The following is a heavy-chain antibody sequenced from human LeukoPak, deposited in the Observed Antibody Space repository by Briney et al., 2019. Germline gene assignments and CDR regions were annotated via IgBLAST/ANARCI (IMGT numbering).Heavy chain of an antibody. CDR1: GGSISSSNW. J-gene: IGHJ4*02. D-gene: IGHD6-13*01. CDR3: ARGYSSNVDY. CDR2: IYHSGST. V-gene: IGHV4-4*02. Sequence: SETLSLTCAVSGGSISSSNWWSWVRQPPGKGLEWIGEIYHSGSTNYNPSLKSRVTISVDKPKNQFSLKLSSVTAADTAVYYCARGYSSNVDYWGQGTLVTVSS.